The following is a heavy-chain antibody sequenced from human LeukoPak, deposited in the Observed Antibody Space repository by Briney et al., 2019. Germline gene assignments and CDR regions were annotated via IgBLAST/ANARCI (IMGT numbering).Heavy chain of an antibody. CDR2: INPNSGGT. D-gene: IGHD2-2*01. Sequence: ASVKVSCKASGYTFTGYYMHWVRQAPGQGLEWMGWINPNSGGTNYAQKFQGRVTMTRDTSISTAYMELSRLRSDDTAVYYCARDQLLFRSGRGLGYSYYYMDVWGKGTTVTVSS. V-gene: IGHV1-2*02. J-gene: IGHJ6*03. CDR1: GYTFTGYY. CDR3: ARDQLLFRSGRGLGYSYYYMDV.